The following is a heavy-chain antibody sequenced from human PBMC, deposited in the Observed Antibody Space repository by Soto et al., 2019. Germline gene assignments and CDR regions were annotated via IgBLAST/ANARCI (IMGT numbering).Heavy chain of an antibody. CDR2: ISAYNGNT. J-gene: IGHJ5*02. Sequence: ASVKVSCKASGYTFTSYGISWVRQAPGQGLEWMGWISAYNGNTNYAQKLQGRVTMTTDTSTSTAYMELRSLRSDDTAVYYCARDHYDAGTNWFDPWGQGTLVTVSS. CDR3: ARDHYDAGTNWFDP. CDR1: GYTFTSYG. D-gene: IGHD3-3*01. V-gene: IGHV1-18*01.